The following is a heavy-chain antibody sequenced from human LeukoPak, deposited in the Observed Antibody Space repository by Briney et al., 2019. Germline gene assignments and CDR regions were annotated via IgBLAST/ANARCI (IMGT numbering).Heavy chain of an antibody. Sequence: ASVKVSCKASGYTFTGYYMHWVRQAPGQGLGWMGIINPSGGSTSYAQKFQGRVTMTTDTSTSTAYMELRSLRSDDTAVYYCARMELRFSSAFDIWGQGTMVTVSS. CDR1: GYTFTGYY. D-gene: IGHD3-3*01. V-gene: IGHV1-46*01. CDR3: ARMELRFSSAFDI. J-gene: IGHJ3*02. CDR2: INPSGGST.